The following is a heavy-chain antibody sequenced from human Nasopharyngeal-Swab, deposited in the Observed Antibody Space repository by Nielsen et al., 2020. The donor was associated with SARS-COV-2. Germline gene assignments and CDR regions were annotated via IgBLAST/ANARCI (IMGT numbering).Heavy chain of an antibody. J-gene: IGHJ5*02. CDR3: AKAYSSGWLVVWFDP. V-gene: IGHV3-9*01. CDR1: GFTFHDYV. CDR2: ISWNSGSI. Sequence: PFAASGFTFHDYVLHWVRQAPGQGLELGCGISWNSGSIGYAVSVKGRFTISRDNAKNSLYLQMNSLRAEDTAVYYCAKAYSSGWLVVWFDPWGQGTLVTVSS. D-gene: IGHD6-19*01.